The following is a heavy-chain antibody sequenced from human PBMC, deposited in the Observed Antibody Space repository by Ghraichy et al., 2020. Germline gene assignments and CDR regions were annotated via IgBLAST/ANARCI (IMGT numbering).Heavy chain of an antibody. CDR1: GFTFSSYV. J-gene: IGHJ4*02. CDR2: ISASGGST. Sequence: GESLNISCAASGFTFSSYVMSWVRQAPGKGLEWVSGISASGGSTYYADSVKGRFTVSRDNSKTTLYLQMNSLRAEDTAVYYCAKDPVAYDYGTFDRWGQGTLVTVSS. D-gene: IGHD4/OR15-4a*01. V-gene: IGHV3-23*01. CDR3: AKDPVAYDYGTFDR.